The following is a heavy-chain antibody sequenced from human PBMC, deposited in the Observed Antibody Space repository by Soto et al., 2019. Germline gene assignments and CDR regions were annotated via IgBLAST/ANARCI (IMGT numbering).Heavy chain of an antibody. V-gene: IGHV4-30-2*01. D-gene: IGHD4-17*01. Sequence: QLQLQESGSGLVKPSQTLSLTCAVSGGSSSGGYSWSWIRQPPGKGLEWIGYIYHSGSTYYNPSRKSRVTISVDRSKNQFSLKLSSVTAADTAVYYCARFGADYGLDYWGQGTLVTVSS. CDR3: ARFGADYGLDY. J-gene: IGHJ4*02. CDR2: IYHSGST. CDR1: GGSSSGGYS.